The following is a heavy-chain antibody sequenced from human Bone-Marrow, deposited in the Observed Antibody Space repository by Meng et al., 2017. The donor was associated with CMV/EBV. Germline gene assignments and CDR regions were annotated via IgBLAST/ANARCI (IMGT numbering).Heavy chain of an antibody. CDR3: ARQGRYNWNYAHFDY. CDR1: GGTFSSYT. J-gene: IGHJ4*02. Sequence: SVKVSCKASGGTFSSYTISWVRQAPGQGLEWMGRIIPILGIANYAQKFQVRVTITADKSTSTAYMELSSLRSEDTAVYYCARQGRYNWNYAHFDYWGQGTLVTVSS. D-gene: IGHD1-7*01. CDR2: IIPILGIA. V-gene: IGHV1-69*02.